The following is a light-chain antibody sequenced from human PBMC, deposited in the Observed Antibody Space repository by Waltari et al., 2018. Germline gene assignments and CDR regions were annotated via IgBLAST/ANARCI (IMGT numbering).Light chain of an antibody. CDR3: QQYYSYPRT. CDR2: AAS. J-gene: IGKJ1*01. Sequence: ALRVTHSPSSLSASTGDRVTITYRPSQGITSYLAWYQQKPGKAPKLLIYAASTLQSGVPSRVSGSGSGTDFTLTISCLQSDDFATYYCQQYYSYPRTFGQGTKVEIK. V-gene: IGKV1-8*01. CDR1: QGITSY.